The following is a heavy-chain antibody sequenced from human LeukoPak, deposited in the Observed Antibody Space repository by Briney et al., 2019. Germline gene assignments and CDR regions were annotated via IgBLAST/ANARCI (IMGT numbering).Heavy chain of an antibody. D-gene: IGHD3-9*01. CDR3: ARTTGRYLQFDP. CDR1: GGSVSSGSYY. V-gene: IGHV4-61*01. J-gene: IGHJ5*02. CDR2: IYYSGST. Sequence: SETLSLSCTVSGGSVSSGSYYWSWIRQPPGKGLEWIGYIYYSGSTNYNPSLKSRVTISVDTSKNQFSLKLSSVTAADTAVYYCARTTGRYLQFDPWGQGTLVTVSS.